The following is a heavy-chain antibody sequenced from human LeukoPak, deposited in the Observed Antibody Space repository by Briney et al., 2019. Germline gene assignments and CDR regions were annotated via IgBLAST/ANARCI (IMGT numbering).Heavy chain of an antibody. J-gene: IGHJ4*02. V-gene: IGHV4-34*01. CDR1: GGSFSGYY. D-gene: IGHD2-2*01. Sequence: ASETLSLTCAVYGGSFSGYYWSWIRQPPGKGLEWIGEINHSGSTNYNPSLKSRVTISVDTSKNQFSLKLSSVTAADTAVYYCARYIPRVVPAAYFDYWGQGTLVTVSS. CDR3: ARYIPRVVPAAYFDY. CDR2: INHSGST.